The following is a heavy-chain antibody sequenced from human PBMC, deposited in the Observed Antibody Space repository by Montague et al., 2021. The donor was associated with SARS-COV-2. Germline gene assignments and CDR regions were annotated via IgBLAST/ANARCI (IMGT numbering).Heavy chain of an antibody. CDR3: ARAQTPCFNANCLSYFDY. V-gene: IGHV4-59*01. CDR2: IYYTGTA. D-gene: IGHD1-1*01. J-gene: IGHJ4*02. CDR1: GDSITTYY. Sequence: SETLSLTCSVSGDSITTYYWSWIRQSPGRGLEWIGHIYYTGTAKYNPSLKSRVTISVYTSRRQFSLKLKSVTAADTAVYYCARAQTPCFNANCLSYFDYWGQGALVTVSS.